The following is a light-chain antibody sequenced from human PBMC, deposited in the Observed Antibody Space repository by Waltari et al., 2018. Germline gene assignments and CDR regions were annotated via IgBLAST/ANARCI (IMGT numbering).Light chain of an antibody. J-gene: IGKJ2*03. CDR2: ASS. CDR1: QSINNY. V-gene: IGKV1-39*01. Sequence: DIQMTQSPSSLSASVGDRVSITCRASQSINNYLNWYQQKPGTAPKLLIYASSRLESGVPSRFAGSGSGTDYTLTISGLQPEDFATYYCQQSYSSHSFGQGTKLGVK. CDR3: QQSYSSHS.